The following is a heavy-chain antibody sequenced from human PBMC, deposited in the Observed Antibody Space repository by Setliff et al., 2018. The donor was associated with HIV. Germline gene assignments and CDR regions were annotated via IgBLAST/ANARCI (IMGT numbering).Heavy chain of an antibody. CDR3: ARGGYYYYFGVDV. J-gene: IGHJ6*02. CDR2: IYTSGST. Sequence: PSETLSLTCTVSGGSISSETFSWNWIRQPAGKGLEWIGRIYTSGSTDYNPSLKSRDTMSVDTSKNQFSLKLSSVTAADTAVYYCARGGYYYYFGVDVWGQGTTVTVSS. V-gene: IGHV4-61*02. D-gene: IGHD3-16*01. CDR1: GGSISSETFS.